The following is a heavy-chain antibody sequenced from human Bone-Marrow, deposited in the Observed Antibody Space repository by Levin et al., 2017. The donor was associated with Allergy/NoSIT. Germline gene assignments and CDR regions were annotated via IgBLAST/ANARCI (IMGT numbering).Heavy chain of an antibody. J-gene: IGHJ4*02. CDR3: VRDLSLRITVTGPD. D-gene: IGHD6-19*01. V-gene: IGHV3-74*03. CDR1: GFTFSSYW. CDR2: INSDGSIT. Sequence: ASVKVSCAASGFTFSSYWMHWVRQAPGKGLVWVSRINSDGSITTYADSVKGRFTISRDNAKNTLYLQLNSLGAEDTAVYYCVRDLSLRITVTGPDWGQGTLVTVSS.